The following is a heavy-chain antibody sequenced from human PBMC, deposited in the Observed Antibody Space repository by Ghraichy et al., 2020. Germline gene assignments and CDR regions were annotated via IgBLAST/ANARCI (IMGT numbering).Heavy chain of an antibody. Sequence: LETLSLTCAVYGGSFSGYYWSWIRQPPGKGLEWIGEINHSGSTNYNPSLKSRVTISVDTSKNQFSLKLSSVTAADTAVYYCARGGSWFGELLQREVYFDYWGQGTLVTVSS. D-gene: IGHD3-10*01. CDR1: GGSFSGYY. V-gene: IGHV4-34*01. CDR3: ARGGSWFGELLQREVYFDY. J-gene: IGHJ4*02. CDR2: INHSGST.